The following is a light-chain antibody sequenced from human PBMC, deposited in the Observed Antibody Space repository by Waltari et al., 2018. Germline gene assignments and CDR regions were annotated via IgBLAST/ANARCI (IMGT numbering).Light chain of an antibody. CDR1: YSKIGSNI. CDR2: SND. J-gene: IGLJ2*01. CDR3: ATWDDRLTGVV. Sequence: QSVLTQPPSASGTPGQRVTISCSGTYSKIGSNIVTWYQQLPGMAPKLLIYSNDYRPSGVPDRFSGSKSGTSASLAISGLQSEDEADYYCATWDDRLTGVVFGGGTRVTVL. V-gene: IGLV1-44*01.